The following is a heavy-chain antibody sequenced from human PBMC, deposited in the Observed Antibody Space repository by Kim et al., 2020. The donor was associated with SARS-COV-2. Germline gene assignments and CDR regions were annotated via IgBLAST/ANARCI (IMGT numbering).Heavy chain of an antibody. CDR3: ARGGAAAGTGKAAFDL. CDR2: INPKSGGT. V-gene: IGHV1-2*05. Sequence: ASVKVSCKASGYTFTDYYIHWVRQAPGQGLEWMGRINPKSGGTNSAQRFQDRITMTRDTSISTAYMELSRLKSDDTVVYYCARGGAAAGTGKAAFDLWGRGTLVTVSS. CDR1: GYTFTDYY. J-gene: IGHJ2*01. D-gene: IGHD6-13*01.